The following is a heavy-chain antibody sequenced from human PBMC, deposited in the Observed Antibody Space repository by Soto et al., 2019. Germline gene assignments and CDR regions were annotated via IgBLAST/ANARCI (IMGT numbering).Heavy chain of an antibody. Sequence: SETLSLTCTVSGGSISSYYGSWIRQPPGKGLEWIGYIYYSGSTNYNPSLKSRVTISVDTSKNQFSLKLSSVTAADTAVYYCARHKRGYCSGGSCYIDYWGQGTLVTVSS. CDR3: ARHKRGYCSGGSCYIDY. V-gene: IGHV4-59*08. CDR2: IYYSGST. CDR1: GGSISSYY. J-gene: IGHJ4*02. D-gene: IGHD2-15*01.